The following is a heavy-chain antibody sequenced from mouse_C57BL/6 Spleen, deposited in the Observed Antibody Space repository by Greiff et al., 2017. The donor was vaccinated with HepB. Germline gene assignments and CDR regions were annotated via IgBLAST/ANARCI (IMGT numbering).Heavy chain of an antibody. CDR1: GYTFTSYW. CDR2: IDPSDSYT. Sequence: QVQLQQSGAELVKPGASVKLSCKASGYTFTSYWMQWVKQRPGQGLEWIGEIDPSDSYTNYNQKFKGKATLTVDTSSSTAYMQLSSLTSEDSAVYYCARCHYGSSGGYWGQGTTLTVSS. D-gene: IGHD1-1*01. CDR3: ARCHYGSSGGY. V-gene: IGHV1-50*01. J-gene: IGHJ2*01.